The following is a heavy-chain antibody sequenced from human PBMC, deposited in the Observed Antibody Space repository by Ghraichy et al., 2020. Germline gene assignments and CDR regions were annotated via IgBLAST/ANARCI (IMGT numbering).Heavy chain of an antibody. CDR3: ARDHCSSTSCSSNWFDP. D-gene: IGHD2-2*01. CDR2: IYYSGST. V-gene: IGHV4-59*01. Sequence: ETLSLTCTVSGGSISSYYWSWIRQPPGKGLEWIGYIYYSGSTNYNPSLKSRVTISVDTSKNQFSLKLSSVTAADTAVYYCARDHCSSTSCSSNWFDPWGQGTLVTVSS. J-gene: IGHJ5*02. CDR1: GGSISSYY.